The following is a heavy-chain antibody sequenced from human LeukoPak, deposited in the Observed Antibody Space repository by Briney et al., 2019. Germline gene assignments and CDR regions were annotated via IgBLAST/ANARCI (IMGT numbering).Heavy chain of an antibody. CDR2: IYTSVST. V-gene: IGHV4-4*07. Sequence: SQTLSLTCTVSGGSISSYYWSWIRQPAGKGLEWIGRIYTSVSTNYNPALNGRGIMSLHTSKHQVSLRLSCVTAADTAVYYCARDNAGFGPWGEGTLDTVSS. CDR1: GGSISSYY. J-gene: IGHJ5*02. CDR3: ARDNAGFGP.